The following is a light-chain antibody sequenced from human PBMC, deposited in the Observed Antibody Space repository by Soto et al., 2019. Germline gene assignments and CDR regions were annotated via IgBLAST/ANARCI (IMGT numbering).Light chain of an antibody. CDR1: SGSIASNA. Sequence: NFMLTQPHSGSESPGKTVTISCTRTSGSIASNAVQWYQQRPGSAPTTVIYENNQRPPGVPDRFSGSTDGSSNSASLTISGLQTEDEADYYCQSYDSTTVVFGGGTKVTVL. CDR3: QSYDSTTVV. CDR2: ENN. V-gene: IGLV6-57*04. J-gene: IGLJ2*01.